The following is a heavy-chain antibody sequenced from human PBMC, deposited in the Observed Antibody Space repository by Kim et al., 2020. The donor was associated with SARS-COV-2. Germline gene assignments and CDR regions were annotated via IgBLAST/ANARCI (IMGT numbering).Heavy chain of an antibody. Sequence: ASVKVSCKASGYTFTSYGISWVRQAPGQGLEWMGWISAYNGNTNYAQKLQGRVTMTTDTSTSTAYMELRSLRSDDTAVYYCASRLWSGYYPYYYGMDVWGQGTTVTVSS. CDR2: ISAYNGNT. V-gene: IGHV1-18*01. CDR1: GYTFTSYG. J-gene: IGHJ6*02. CDR3: ASRLWSGYYPYYYGMDV. D-gene: IGHD3-3*01.